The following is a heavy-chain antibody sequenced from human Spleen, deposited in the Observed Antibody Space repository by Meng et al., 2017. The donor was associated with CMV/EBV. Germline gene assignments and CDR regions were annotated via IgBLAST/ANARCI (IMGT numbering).Heavy chain of an antibody. Sequence: QLQLQESGPGLVKPSETLSLNCTVSGGSISSSSYYWGWIRQPPGKGLEWIGYIYYSGSTYYNPSLKSRVTISVDTSKNQFSLKLSSVTAADTAVYYCARIFGEVDYWGQGTLVTVSS. CDR2: IYYSGST. J-gene: IGHJ4*02. CDR3: ARIFGEVDY. V-gene: IGHV4-30-4*08. CDR1: GGSISSSSYY. D-gene: IGHD3-9*01.